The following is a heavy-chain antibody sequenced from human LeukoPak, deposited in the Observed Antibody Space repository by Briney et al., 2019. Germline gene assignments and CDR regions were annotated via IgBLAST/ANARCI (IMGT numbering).Heavy chain of an antibody. CDR3: ASGAARYNWFDP. D-gene: IGHD6-6*01. CDR1: GFTVSSNY. CDR2: IYSGGST. V-gene: IGHV3-53*01. J-gene: IGHJ5*02. Sequence: GGSLRLSCAASGFTVSSNYMSWVRQAPGKGLEWVSVIYSGGSTYYADSVRGRFTISRDNSKNTLYLQMNSLGAEDTAVYYCASGAARYNWFDPWGQGTLVTVSS.